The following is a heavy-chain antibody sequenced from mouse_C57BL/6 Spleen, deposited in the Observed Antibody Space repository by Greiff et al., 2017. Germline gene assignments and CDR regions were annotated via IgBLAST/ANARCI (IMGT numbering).Heavy chain of an antibody. CDR1: GYSFTSYY. D-gene: IGHD1-1*01. V-gene: IGHV1-66*01. Sequence: QVHVKQSGPELVKPGASVKISCKASGYSFTSYYIHWVKQRPGQGLEWIGWIYPGSGNTKYNEKFKGKATLTADTSSSTAYMQLSSLTSEDSAVYYCARWDTTVVEGFDYWGQGTTLTVSS. CDR2: IYPGSGNT. J-gene: IGHJ2*01. CDR3: ARWDTTVVEGFDY.